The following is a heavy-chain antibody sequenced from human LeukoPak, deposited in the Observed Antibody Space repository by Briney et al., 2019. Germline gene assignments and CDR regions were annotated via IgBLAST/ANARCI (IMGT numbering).Heavy chain of an antibody. CDR3: ARKISSGWYQNFDY. CDR1: GFTFISYA. J-gene: IGHJ4*02. V-gene: IGHV3-23*01. CDR2: ISGSGGST. Sequence: PGGSLRLSCAASGFTFISYAMSWVRQAPGKGLEWVSAISGSGGSTYYADSVKGRFTISRDNSKNTLYLQMNSLRAEDTAVYYCARKISSGWYQNFDYWGQGTLVTVSS. D-gene: IGHD6-19*01.